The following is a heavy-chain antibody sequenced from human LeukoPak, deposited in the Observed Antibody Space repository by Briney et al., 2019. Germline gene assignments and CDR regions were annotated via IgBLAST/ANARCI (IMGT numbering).Heavy chain of an antibody. D-gene: IGHD3-22*01. CDR3: ARSGVEGMMVVY. Sequence: PSETLSLTCTVSGGSISSGGYYWSWIRQHPGKGLEWIGYIYYSGSTYYNPSLKSRVTISVDTSKNQFSLKLSSVTAADTAVYYCARSGVEGMMVVYWGQGTLVTVSS. J-gene: IGHJ4*02. V-gene: IGHV4-31*03. CDR1: GGSISSGGYY. CDR2: IYYSGST.